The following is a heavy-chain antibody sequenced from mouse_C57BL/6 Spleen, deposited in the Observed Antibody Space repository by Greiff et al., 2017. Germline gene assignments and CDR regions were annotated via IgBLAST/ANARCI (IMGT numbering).Heavy chain of an antibody. J-gene: IGHJ4*01. CDR1: GFSLTSYG. CDR3: ARKDDGYYVDYYAMDY. D-gene: IGHD2-3*01. CDR2: IWSGGST. V-gene: IGHV2-2*01. Sequence: VHLVESGPGLVQPSQSLSITCTVSGFSLTSYGVHWVRQSPGKGLEWLGVIWSGGSTDYNAAFISRLSNSKDNSKSQVFFKMNSLQADDTAIYYCARKDDGYYVDYYAMDYWGQGTSVTVSS.